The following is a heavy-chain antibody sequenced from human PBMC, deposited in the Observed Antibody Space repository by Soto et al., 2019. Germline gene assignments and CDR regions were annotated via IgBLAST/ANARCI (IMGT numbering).Heavy chain of an antibody. Sequence: SVKVSCKASGGTFSSYAISWVRQAPGQGLEWMGGIIPIFGTANYAQKFQGRVTITADESKNTLYLQMNSLRAEDTAVYYCAKELGPTTPYYYYGMDVWGQGTTVTVSS. CDR2: IIPIFGTA. CDR1: GGTFSSYA. J-gene: IGHJ6*02. D-gene: IGHD4-17*01. V-gene: IGHV1-69*13. CDR3: AKELGPTTPYYYYGMDV.